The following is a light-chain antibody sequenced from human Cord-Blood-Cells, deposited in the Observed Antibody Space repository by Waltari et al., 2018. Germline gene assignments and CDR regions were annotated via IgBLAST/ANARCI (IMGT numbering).Light chain of an antibody. CDR3: SSYTSSSTWV. J-gene: IGLJ3*02. Sequence: QSALTQPASVSGSPGQSITISSTGTSSDAGGYNYVSWYQQHPGKAPKLMIYDVSKRPSGVSIRFSGSKSGNTASLTISGLQAEDEADYYCSSYTSSSTWVFGGGTKLTVL. V-gene: IGLV2-14*01. CDR1: SSDAGGYNY. CDR2: DVS.